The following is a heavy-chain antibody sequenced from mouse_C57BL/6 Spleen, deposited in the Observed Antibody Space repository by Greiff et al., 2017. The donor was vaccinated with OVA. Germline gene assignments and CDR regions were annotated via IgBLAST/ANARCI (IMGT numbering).Heavy chain of an antibody. CDR1: GFSLTSYG. CDR3: ASFGGYYNAWFAY. D-gene: IGHD2-3*01. V-gene: IGHV2-6*01. CDR2: IWGVGST. Sequence: VQVVESGPGLVAPSQSLSITCTVSGFSLTSYGVDWVRQSPGKGLEWLGVIWGVGSTNYNSALKSRLSNSKDNSKSQVFLKMNSLQTDDTAMYYCASFGGYYNAWFAYWGQGTLVTVSA. J-gene: IGHJ3*01.